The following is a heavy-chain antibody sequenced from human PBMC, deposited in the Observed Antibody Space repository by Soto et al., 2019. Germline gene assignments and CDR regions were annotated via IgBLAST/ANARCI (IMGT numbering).Heavy chain of an antibody. CDR1: GFSLTNGRMG. D-gene: IGHD4-17*01. CDR2: FLSDAER. J-gene: IGHJ6*04. CDR3: ARMDGDYNYYGLDV. V-gene: IGHV2-26*01. Sequence: QVTLKESGPVLVKPTETLTLTCSVSGFSLTNGRMGVSWIRQPPGKAREWIAHFLSDAERSYSTSMQSRLNMYKYSSVSQVVLTMTNMAPEDTATYFCARMDGDYNYYGLDVWGNGIAVTVSS.